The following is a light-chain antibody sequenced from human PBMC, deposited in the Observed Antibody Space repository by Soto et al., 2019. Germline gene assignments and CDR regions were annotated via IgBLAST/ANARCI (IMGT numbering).Light chain of an antibody. CDR3: GTWDSRLNCVV. V-gene: IGLV1-51*01. Sequence: QSALTQPPSVSAAPGQKVTISCSGSSSNIGNNYVSWYQHLPGTAPKLLIYDNNKRPSGIPDRFSGSKSATSATLGITGLQTGDEADYYCGTWDSRLNCVVFGGGTKLTVL. CDR1: SSNIGNNY. J-gene: IGLJ2*01. CDR2: DNN.